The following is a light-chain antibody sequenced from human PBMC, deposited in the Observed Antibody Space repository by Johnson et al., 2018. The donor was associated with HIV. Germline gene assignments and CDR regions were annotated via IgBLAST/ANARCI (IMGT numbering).Light chain of an antibody. V-gene: IGLV1-51*02. CDR3: GPWDSRLSGV. CDR1: SSNIGNNY. CDR2: ENN. J-gene: IGLJ1*01. Sequence: QSVLTQPPSVSAAPGQKVTISCSGSSSNIGNNYVSWYQQLPGTAPKLLIYENNKRPSGIPDRFSGSKSGTTATLGITGLQTGDEADYYCGPWDSRLSGVVGTGTKVTVL.